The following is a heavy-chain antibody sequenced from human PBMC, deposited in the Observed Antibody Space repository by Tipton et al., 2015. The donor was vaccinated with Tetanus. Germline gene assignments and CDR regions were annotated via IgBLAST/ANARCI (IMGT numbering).Heavy chain of an antibody. Sequence: SLRLSCAASGFTFSSYSMNWVRQAPGKGPEWVSSISSSSSYIYYADSVKGRFTISRDNAKNSLYLQMNSLRAEDTAVYYCARDERMTGVFDYWGQGTLVTVSS. D-gene: IGHD2/OR15-2a*01. CDR3: ARDERMTGVFDY. CDR2: ISSSSSYI. J-gene: IGHJ4*02. V-gene: IGHV3-21*01. CDR1: GFTFSSYS.